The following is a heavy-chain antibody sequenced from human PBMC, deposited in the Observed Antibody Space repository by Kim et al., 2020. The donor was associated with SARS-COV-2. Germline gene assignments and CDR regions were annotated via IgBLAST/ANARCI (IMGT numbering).Heavy chain of an antibody. CDR1: GFSFSSHA. Sequence: GGSLRLSCAASGFSFSSHAMSWVRQAPGKGLEWVSGIGANSEETPYADSVKGRFTISRDNSKNTVFLQMSSLRVEDTAIYYCAKGWPGLLEVSRLDSWA. D-gene: IGHD1-1*01. CDR3: AKGWPGLLEVSRLDS. CDR2: IGANSEET. J-gene: IGHJ5*01. V-gene: IGHV3-23*01.